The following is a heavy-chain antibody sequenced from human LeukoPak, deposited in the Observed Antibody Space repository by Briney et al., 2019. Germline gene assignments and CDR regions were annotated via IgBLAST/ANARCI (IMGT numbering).Heavy chain of an antibody. CDR2: ISYDGSNK. J-gene: IGHJ4*02. V-gene: IGHV3-30-3*01. CDR3: AREYGSGSYYAYYFDY. Sequence: GSLRLSCAASGFTFSSYAMHWVRQAPGKGLEWVAVISYDGSNKYYADSVKGRFTISRDNSKNTLYLQMNSLRAEDTAVYYCAREYGSGSYYAYYFDYWGQGTLVTVSS. CDR1: GFTFSSYA. D-gene: IGHD3-10*01.